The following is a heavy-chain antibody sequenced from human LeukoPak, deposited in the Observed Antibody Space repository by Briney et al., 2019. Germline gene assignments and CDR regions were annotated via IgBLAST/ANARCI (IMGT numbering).Heavy chain of an antibody. CDR3: ARGYSSSWYPIDY. D-gene: IGHD6-13*01. V-gene: IGHV4-34*01. CDR2: INHSGST. CDR1: GGSFSGYY. Sequence: SETPSLTCAVYGGSFSGYYWSWIRQPPGKGLEWIGEINHSGSTNYNPSLKSRVTISVDTSKNQFSLKLSSVTAADTAVYYCARGYSSSWYPIDYWGQGTLVTVSS. J-gene: IGHJ4*02.